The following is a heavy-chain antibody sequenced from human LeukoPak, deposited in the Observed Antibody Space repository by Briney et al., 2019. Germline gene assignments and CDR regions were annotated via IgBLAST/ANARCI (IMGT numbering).Heavy chain of an antibody. CDR3: AKADYGLYYFDY. Sequence: GGSLRLSCAASGFTFSSYAMSWVRQAPGKGLEWVSAISGSGGSTYYADSVKGRFTIPRDNSKNTLYLQMNSLRAEDTAVYYCAKADYGLYYFDYWGQGTLVTVSS. D-gene: IGHD4-17*01. CDR1: GFTFSSYA. V-gene: IGHV3-23*01. J-gene: IGHJ4*02. CDR2: ISGSGGST.